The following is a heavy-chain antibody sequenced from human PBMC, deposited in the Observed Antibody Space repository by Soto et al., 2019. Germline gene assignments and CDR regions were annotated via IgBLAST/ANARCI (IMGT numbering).Heavy chain of an antibody. V-gene: IGHV3-33*01. CDR1: GFTFSTYG. D-gene: IGHD2-15*01. Sequence: QVQLIESGGGVVQPGTSLRLSCAASGFTFSTYGMHWVRQAPGKGLEWVALMVSDGSKIYYADSVKGRFTISRDNSKNTLYRQRYSRRVEDKAVYKCEREGARGGARGYWIEGWGQGTLVTVSS. CDR2: MVSDGSKI. J-gene: IGHJ4*02. CDR3: EREGARGGARGYWIEG.